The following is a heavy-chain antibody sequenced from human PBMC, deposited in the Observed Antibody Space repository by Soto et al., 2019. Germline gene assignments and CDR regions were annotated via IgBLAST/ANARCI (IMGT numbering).Heavy chain of an antibody. J-gene: IGHJ6*03. V-gene: IGHV4-31*03. CDR3: ARVRRSSIRSYYHYYMDV. CDR1: GGSISSGGYY. D-gene: IGHD2-2*01. CDR2: IYYSGST. Sequence: QVQLQESGPGLVKPSQTLSLTCTVSGGSISSGGYYWSWIRQHPGKGLEWIGYIYYSGSTYYNPSLKSRITISVDTSKSQFSLELNSVTAADTAVYYCARVRRSSIRSYYHYYMDVWGKGTTVTVSS.